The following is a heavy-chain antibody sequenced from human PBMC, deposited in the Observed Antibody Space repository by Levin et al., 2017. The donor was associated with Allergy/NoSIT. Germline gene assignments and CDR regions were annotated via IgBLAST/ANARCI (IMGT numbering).Heavy chain of an antibody. CDR1: GYSISSGYY. CDR2: IYHSGST. V-gene: IGHV4-38-2*01. Sequence: SQTLSLTCAVSGYSISSGYYWGWIRQPPGKGLEWIGSIYHSGSTYYNPSLKSRVTISVDTSKNQFSLKLSSVTAADTAVYYCAVEWELLPREVYYFDYWGQGTLVTVSS. CDR3: AVEWELLPREVYYFDY. J-gene: IGHJ4*02. D-gene: IGHD1-26*01.